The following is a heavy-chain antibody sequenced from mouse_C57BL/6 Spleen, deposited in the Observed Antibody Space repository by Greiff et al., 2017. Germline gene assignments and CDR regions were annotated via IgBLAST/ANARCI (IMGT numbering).Heavy chain of an antibody. CDR1: GYTFTSYW. CDR3: ARLGVFDY. CDR2: IDPSDSYT. Sequence: QVQLQQPGAELVRPGTSVKLSCKASGYTFTSYWMHWVKQRPGQGLEWIGVIDPSDSYTNYNQKFKGKATLTVDTSSSTAYMQLSSLTSEDSAVYCCARLGVFDYWGQGTTLTVSS. J-gene: IGHJ2*01. D-gene: IGHD4-1*01. V-gene: IGHV1-59*01.